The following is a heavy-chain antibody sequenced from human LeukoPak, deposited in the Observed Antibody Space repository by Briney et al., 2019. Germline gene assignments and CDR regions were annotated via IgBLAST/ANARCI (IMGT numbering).Heavy chain of an antibody. V-gene: IGHV4-34*01. Sequence: SETLSLTCAVYGGSFSGYYWSWIRQPPGKGLEWIGEINHSGSTNYNPSLKSRVTISVDTSKNQFSLKLSSVTAADTAVYYRARGYPYYDFWSGHSGWFDPWGQGTLVTVSS. CDR3: ARGYPYYDFWSGHSGWFDP. CDR2: INHSGST. J-gene: IGHJ5*02. CDR1: GGSFSGYY. D-gene: IGHD3-3*01.